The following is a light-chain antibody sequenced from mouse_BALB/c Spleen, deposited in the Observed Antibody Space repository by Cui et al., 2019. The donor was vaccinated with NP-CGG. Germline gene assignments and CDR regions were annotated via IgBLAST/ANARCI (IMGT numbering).Light chain of an antibody. J-gene: IGLJ1*01. Sequence: QAVVTQGFALTTSPGETVTLTCRSSTGAVTTSNYANWVQEKPDQLFTGLIGGTNNRVPGVPARFSGSLIGDKAALTITGAQTEDEAIYFCALWYSNHWVFGGGSKLTVL. CDR1: TGAVTTSNY. CDR2: GTN. CDR3: ALWYSNHWV. V-gene: IGLV1*01.